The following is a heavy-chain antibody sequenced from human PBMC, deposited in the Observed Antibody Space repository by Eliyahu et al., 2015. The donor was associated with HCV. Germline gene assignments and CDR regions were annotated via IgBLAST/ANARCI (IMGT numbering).Heavy chain of an antibody. CDR3: AKSLFGDYGDPFDY. CDR1: GFTFDDYA. Sequence: EVQLVESGGGLVQPGRSLRLSCAASGFTFDDYAMHWVRQAPGKGLEWVSGISWNSGSIGYADSVKGRFTISRDNAKNSLYLQMNSLRAEDTALYYCAKSLFGDYGDPFDYWGQGTLVTVSS. D-gene: IGHD4-17*01. V-gene: IGHV3-9*01. J-gene: IGHJ4*02. CDR2: ISWNSGSI.